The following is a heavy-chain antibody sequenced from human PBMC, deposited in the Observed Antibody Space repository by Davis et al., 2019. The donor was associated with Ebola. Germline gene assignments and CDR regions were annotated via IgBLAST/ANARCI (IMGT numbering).Heavy chain of an antibody. CDR1: GYTFTSYG. J-gene: IGHJ4*02. CDR3: AKDSSSWAYYDSAGYPFDH. D-gene: IGHD6-13*01. CDR2: ISAYNGQI. V-gene: IGHV1-18*01. Sequence: ASVKVSCKTSGYTFTSYGISWLRQAPGQGLEWMGWISAYNGQIKYTQKFEGRVTMTTDTSTNTGYMELRSLKSDDTAMYYCAKDSSSWAYYDSAGYPFDHWGQGTLVTVSS.